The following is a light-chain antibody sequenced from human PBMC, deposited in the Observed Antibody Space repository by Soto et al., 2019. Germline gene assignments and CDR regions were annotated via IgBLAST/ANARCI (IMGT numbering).Light chain of an antibody. J-gene: IGKJ1*01. Sequence: EIVLTQSPGTLCLSPGERATLSCRASQSVSSSYLAWYQQKPGQAPRLRIYGASSRATGVPDRFSGSGSGTDFSLTISRLEPEDFAVYYCQQYDTSPRTFGQGTKVDI. V-gene: IGKV3-20*01. CDR3: QQYDTSPRT. CDR1: QSVSSSY. CDR2: GAS.